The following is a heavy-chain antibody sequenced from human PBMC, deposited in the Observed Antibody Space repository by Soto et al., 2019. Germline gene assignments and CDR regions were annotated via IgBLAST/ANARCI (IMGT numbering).Heavy chain of an antibody. CDR1: GFAFSAHW. D-gene: IGHD2-8*02. Sequence: EVQLVESGGDLVQPGGSLRLSCSASGFAFSAHWMTWVRQTPGKGLEWVANISPEGSTKYYVDSAKGRFTISRDNAKNLLYLRMNSLTVGDTVVYSCVRDHVTPGLYFDKWGQGTLVTVSS. CDR3: VRDHVTPGLYFDK. J-gene: IGHJ4*02. CDR2: ISPEGSTK. V-gene: IGHV3-7*01.